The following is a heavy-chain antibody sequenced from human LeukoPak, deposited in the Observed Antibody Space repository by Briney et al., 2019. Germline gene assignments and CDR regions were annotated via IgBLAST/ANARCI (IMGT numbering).Heavy chain of an antibody. CDR1: GYTFTSYY. CDR3: AREETIVGATDY. Sequence: ASVKVSCKASGYTFTSYYMHWVRQAPGQGLEWMGIINPRGGSTSYAQKFQGRVTMTRDMSTSTVYMELSSLRSEDTAVYYCAREETIVGATDYWGQGTLVTVSS. D-gene: IGHD1-26*01. J-gene: IGHJ4*02. CDR2: INPRGGST. V-gene: IGHV1-46*01.